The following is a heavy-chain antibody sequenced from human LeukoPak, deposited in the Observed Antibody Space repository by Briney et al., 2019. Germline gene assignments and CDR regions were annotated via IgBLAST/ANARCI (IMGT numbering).Heavy chain of an antibody. D-gene: IGHD2-2*01. Sequence: SETLSLTCTVSGGSISSSSYYWGWIRQPPGKGLEWIGSIYYSGSTYHNPSLKSRVTISVNTSKNQFSLKVSSVTAADTAVYYCARVASPLVVPAATYYYYYMDVWGKGTTVTISS. CDR1: GGSISSSSYY. CDR3: ARVASPLVVPAATYYYYYMDV. V-gene: IGHV4-39*07. CDR2: IYYSGST. J-gene: IGHJ6*03.